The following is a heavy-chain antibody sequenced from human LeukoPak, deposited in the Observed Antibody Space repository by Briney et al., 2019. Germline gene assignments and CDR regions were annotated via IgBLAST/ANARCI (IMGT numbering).Heavy chain of an antibody. CDR3: ARHKGPVVAALHWFDP. V-gene: IGHV4-39*01. D-gene: IGHD2-15*01. CDR2: IYYGGRT. Sequence: SETLSLTCTVSGGSISSSKYYWGWVRQPPGKGLEWIGSIYYGGRTYYNPSLKSRVTISVDTSKNQFSLKLSSVTAADTAVYYCARHKGPVVAALHWFDPWGQGTLVTVSS. CDR1: GGSISSSKYY. J-gene: IGHJ5*02.